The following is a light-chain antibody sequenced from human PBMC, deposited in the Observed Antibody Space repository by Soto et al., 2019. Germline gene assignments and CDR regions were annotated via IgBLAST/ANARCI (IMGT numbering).Light chain of an antibody. J-gene: IGKJ3*01. V-gene: IGKV3-20*01. CDR3: QQYGSSPLFT. CDR2: GAS. CDR1: QSVSSSY. Sequence: EIVLTQSPGTLSLSPGERATLSCRASQSVSSSYLAWYQQKPGQAPRLLIYGASSRATGIPDRFSGSGSGTDSTLTISRLEREDFAVYYCQQYGSSPLFTFGPGTKVDIK.